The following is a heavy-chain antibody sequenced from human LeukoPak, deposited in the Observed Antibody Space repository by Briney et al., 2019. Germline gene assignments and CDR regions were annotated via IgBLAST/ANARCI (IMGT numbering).Heavy chain of an antibody. D-gene: IGHD5-18*01. Sequence: SETLSLTCTVSGGSISSSSYYWGWVRQPPGRGLEWIGSIYYSGSTYYNSSLKSRVTISVDTSKNQFSLKLSSVTAADTAVYYCARTFGYSYGYLDYWGQGTLVTVSS. CDR1: GGSISSSSYY. CDR2: IYYSGST. J-gene: IGHJ4*02. CDR3: ARTFGYSYGYLDY. V-gene: IGHV4-39*01.